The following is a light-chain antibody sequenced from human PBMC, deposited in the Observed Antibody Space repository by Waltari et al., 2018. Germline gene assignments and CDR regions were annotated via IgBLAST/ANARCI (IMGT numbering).Light chain of an antibody. V-gene: IGKV3-15*01. CDR3: QQYNAYSWA. CDR1: QSVSSN. J-gene: IGKJ1*01. CDR2: GAS. Sequence: EIVMTQSPATLSVSPGERATLSCRASQSVSSNLAWYQQKPGQAPRLLIYGASTRATGIPARFSGSGSGTEFTLTISSLQSEDFAVYYCQQYNAYSWAFGQGTKVEI.